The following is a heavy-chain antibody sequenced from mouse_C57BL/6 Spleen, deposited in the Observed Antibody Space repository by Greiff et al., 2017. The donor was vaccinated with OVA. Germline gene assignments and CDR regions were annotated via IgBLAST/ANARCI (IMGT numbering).Heavy chain of an antibody. CDR2: IDPETGGT. Sequence: QVQLQQSGAELVRPGASVTLSCKASGYTFTDYEMHWVKQTPVHGLEWIGAIDPETGGTAYNQKFKGKAILTADKSSSTAYMELRSLTSEDSAVYYWTGRSNHQGFGYWGQGTLVTVSA. D-gene: IGHD2-5*01. CDR3: TGRSNHQGFGY. CDR1: GYTFTDYE. J-gene: IGHJ3*01. V-gene: IGHV1-15*01.